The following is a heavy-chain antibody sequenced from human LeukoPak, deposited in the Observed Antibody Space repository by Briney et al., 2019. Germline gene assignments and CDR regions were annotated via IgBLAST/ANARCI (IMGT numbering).Heavy chain of an antibody. CDR2: IYYSGST. CDR3: ARGSGYYYYYMDV. CDR1: GGSISSYY. J-gene: IGHJ6*03. V-gene: IGHV4-59*01. D-gene: IGHD7-27*01. Sequence: KPSETLPLTCTVSGGSISSYYWSWIRQPPGKGLEWIGYIYYSGSTNYNPSLKSRVTISVDTSKNQFSLKLSSVTAADTAVYYCARGSGYYYYYMDVWGKGTTVTVSS.